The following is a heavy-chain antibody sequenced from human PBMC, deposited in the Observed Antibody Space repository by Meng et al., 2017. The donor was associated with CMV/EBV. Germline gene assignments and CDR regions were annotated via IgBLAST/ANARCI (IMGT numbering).Heavy chain of an antibody. CDR2: IYYGGIT. V-gene: IGHV4-39*07. D-gene: IGHD6-6*01. J-gene: IGHJ6*02. CDR3: ARDNGARPGRPYYYYGMDV. CDR1: GGSISSSSSY. Sequence: SETLSLTCTVSGGSISSSSSYWGWIRQPTGKGLEWIGSIYYGGITYYNPSLKSRVTISVDTSKNQFSLRLSSVTAADTAVYYCARDNGARPGRPYYYYGMDVWGQGTTVTVSS.